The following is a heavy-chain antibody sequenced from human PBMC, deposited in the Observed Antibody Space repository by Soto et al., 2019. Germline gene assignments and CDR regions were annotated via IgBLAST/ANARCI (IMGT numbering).Heavy chain of an antibody. D-gene: IGHD6-6*01. CDR1: GFTFTTHA. CDR3: ARAPTAHSSSSHFDY. V-gene: IGHV3-11*06. J-gene: IGHJ4*02. Sequence: GGSLRLSCATSGFTFTTHAMSWIRQAPGKGLEWVSYISSSSSYTNYADSVKGRFTISRDNARNSLYLQMNSLRAEDTAVYYCARAPTAHSSSSHFDYWGQGTLVTVSS. CDR2: ISSSSSYT.